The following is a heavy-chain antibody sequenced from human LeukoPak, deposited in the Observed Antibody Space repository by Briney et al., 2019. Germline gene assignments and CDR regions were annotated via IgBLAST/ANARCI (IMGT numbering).Heavy chain of an antibody. J-gene: IGHJ3*02. CDR3: AKVNSHDYTLGAFDI. Sequence: GGSLRLSCAASGFTFSNYAMSWVRQAPGRGLEWVSAISGSRGNTYYADSVKGRFTISRDNSKNTLYLQMNSLRAEDTAVYYCAKVNSHDYTLGAFDIWGQGTMVTVSS. V-gene: IGHV3-23*01. CDR2: ISGSRGNT. CDR1: GFTFSNYA. D-gene: IGHD4-11*01.